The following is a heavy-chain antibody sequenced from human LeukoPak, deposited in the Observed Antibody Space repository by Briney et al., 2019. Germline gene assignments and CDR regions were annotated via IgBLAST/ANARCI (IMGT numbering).Heavy chain of an antibody. CDR3: AYSAAGLGGGFDP. D-gene: IGHD6-13*01. Sequence: GGSLRLSCAASGFTFSSYWMTWVRQAPGKGLEWVSVIYSGGSTYYADSVKGRFTISRDNSKNTLYLQMNSLRAEDTAVYYCAYSAAGLGGGFDPWGQGTLVTVSS. CDR2: IYSGGST. J-gene: IGHJ5*02. CDR1: GFTFSSYW. V-gene: IGHV3-66*01.